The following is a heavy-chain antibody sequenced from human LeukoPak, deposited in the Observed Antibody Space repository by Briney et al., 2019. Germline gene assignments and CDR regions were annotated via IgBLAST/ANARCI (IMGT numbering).Heavy chain of an antibody. J-gene: IGHJ6*03. CDR1: GFTFDDYG. Sequence: PGGSLRLSCAASGFTFDDYGMSWVRQAPGKGLEWVSGINWNGGSTGCADSVKGRFSISRDNAKNSLYLQMNSLRAEDTAVYYCARESGIVSFYYYYYMDVWGKGTTVTISS. V-gene: IGHV3-20*04. D-gene: IGHD3-22*01. CDR2: INWNGGST. CDR3: ARESGIVSFYYYYYMDV.